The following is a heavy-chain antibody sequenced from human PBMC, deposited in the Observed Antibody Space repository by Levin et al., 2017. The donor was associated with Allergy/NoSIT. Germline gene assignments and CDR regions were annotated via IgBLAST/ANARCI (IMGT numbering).Heavy chain of an antibody. D-gene: IGHD5-18*01. Sequence: ASVKVSCKASGFSLSNFGLTWVRQAPGQGLEWMGWISPYNGDTKYAQKLQGRVTMTTDTSTSTAHMELRSLRFDDTAVYYCAREMADTAADTFDLWGQGTRVTVSS. CDR1: GFSLSNFG. V-gene: IGHV1-18*01. CDR3: AREMADTAADTFDL. J-gene: IGHJ3*01. CDR2: ISPYNGDT.